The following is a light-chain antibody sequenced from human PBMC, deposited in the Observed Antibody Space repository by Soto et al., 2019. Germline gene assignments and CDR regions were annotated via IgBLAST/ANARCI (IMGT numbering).Light chain of an antibody. V-gene: IGKV3-15*01. CDR3: QQYNNWPSMFT. CDR2: GAS. J-gene: IGKJ2*01. CDR1: HTVAKN. Sequence: IVMTQSPGTLSVSPGERVTLYCRASHTVAKNLAGYQQKPGQSPRLLIFGASTRVTGIPVRFSGSGSGTEFTLTISSLQSEDFAVYYCQQYNNWPSMFTFGQGSKVEIK.